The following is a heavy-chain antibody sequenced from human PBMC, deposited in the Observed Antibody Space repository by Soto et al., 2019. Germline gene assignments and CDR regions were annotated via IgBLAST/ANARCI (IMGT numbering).Heavy chain of an antibody. J-gene: IGHJ4*02. V-gene: IGHV4-34*01. CDR2: INHSGST. Sequence: SETLSLTCAVYGGSFSGYYWSWIRQPPGKGLEWIGEINHSGSTNYNPSLKSRVTISVDTSKNQFSLKLSSVTAADTAVYYCARGSITMVRGVIIDYWGQGTLVTVSS. D-gene: IGHD3-10*01. CDR1: GGSFSGYY. CDR3: ARGSITMVRGVIIDY.